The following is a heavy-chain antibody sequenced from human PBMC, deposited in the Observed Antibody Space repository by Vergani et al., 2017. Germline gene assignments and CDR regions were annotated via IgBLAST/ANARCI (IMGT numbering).Heavy chain of an antibody. Sequence: VQLVESGGGLVKPGGSLRLSCAASGFIFSSYSMNWVRQAPGKGLEWVTFIRYDGSNTYYADSVKGRFTISRDNSKNTLFLQMNSLRPEDTAVYYCARDTVTGSRYFDYWGQGTLVTVSS. CDR3: ARDTVTGSRYFDY. CDR1: GFIFSSYS. J-gene: IGHJ4*02. D-gene: IGHD6-19*01. CDR2: IRYDGSNT. V-gene: IGHV3-30*02.